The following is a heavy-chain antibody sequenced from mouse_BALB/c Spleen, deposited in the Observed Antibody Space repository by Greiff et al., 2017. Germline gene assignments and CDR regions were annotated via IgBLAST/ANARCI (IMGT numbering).Heavy chain of an antibody. V-gene: IGHV3-8*02. D-gene: IGHD2-4*01. CDR3: ASGIYYDYDFPFAY. J-gene: IGHJ3*01. CDR2: ISYSGST. CDR1: GDSITSGY. Sequence: EVHLVESGPSLVKPSQTLSLTCSVTGDSITSGYWNWIRKFPGNKLEYMGYISYSGSTYYNPSLKSRISITRDTSKNQYYLQLNSVTTADTATYYCASGIYYDYDFPFAYWGQGTLVTVSA.